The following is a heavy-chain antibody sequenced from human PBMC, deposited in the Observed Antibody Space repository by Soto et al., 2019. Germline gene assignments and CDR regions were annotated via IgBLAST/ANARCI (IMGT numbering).Heavy chain of an antibody. CDR1: GFTFSSYW. CDR2: INSDGSST. Sequence: AGGSLRLSCAASGFTFSSYWMHWVRQAPGKGLVWVSRINSDGSSTSYADSVKGRFTISRDNAKNTLYLQMNSLRAEDTAVYYCARGISHSNYYYYYGMDVWGQGTTVTVS. D-gene: IGHD1-20*01. J-gene: IGHJ6*02. V-gene: IGHV3-74*01. CDR3: ARGISHSNYYYYYGMDV.